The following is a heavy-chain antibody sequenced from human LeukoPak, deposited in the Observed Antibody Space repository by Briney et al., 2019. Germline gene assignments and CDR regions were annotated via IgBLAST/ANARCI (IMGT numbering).Heavy chain of an antibody. V-gene: IGHV3-23*01. J-gene: IGHJ4*02. CDR1: GFTFSSYA. CDR2: ISGSGGST. CDR3: AKDFRSSWYRYFDY. Sequence: GGSLRLSCAACGFTFSSYAMSWVRQAPGKGLEWVSAISGSGGSTYYADSVKGRFTISRDNSKNTLYLQMNSLRAEDTAVYYCAKDFRSSWYRYFDYWGQGALVTVSS. D-gene: IGHD6-13*01.